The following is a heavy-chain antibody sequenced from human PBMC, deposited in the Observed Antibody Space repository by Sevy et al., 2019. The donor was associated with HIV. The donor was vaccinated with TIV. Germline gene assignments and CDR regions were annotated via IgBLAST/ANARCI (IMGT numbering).Heavy chain of an antibody. D-gene: IGHD6-19*01. V-gene: IGHV3-21*01. Sequence: GGSLRLSCAASGFPLRKYSMNWVRQAPGKGLEWVSLISRNSTYIYYSDSVKGRFTISRDNAENSLFLQMNSLRAEDTAFYYSVRHSSGLSWGQGTLVAVSS. CDR3: VRHSSGLS. CDR2: ISRNSTYI. J-gene: IGHJ4*02. CDR1: GFPLRKYS.